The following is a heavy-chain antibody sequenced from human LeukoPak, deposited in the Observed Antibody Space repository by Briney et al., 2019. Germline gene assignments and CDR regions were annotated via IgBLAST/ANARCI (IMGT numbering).Heavy chain of an antibody. CDR2: INPSGGST. CDR3: AREGTDDAFDI. Sequence: ASVKVSCEASGDTFTSYYMQAVRQAPGQGLEWMGIINPSGGSTSYAQKVQGRVTMTRDMSTSTVYMELSSLRSEDTAVYYCAREGTDDAFDIWGQGTMVTVSS. CDR1: GDTFTSYY. D-gene: IGHD3-10*01. J-gene: IGHJ3*02. V-gene: IGHV1-46*01.